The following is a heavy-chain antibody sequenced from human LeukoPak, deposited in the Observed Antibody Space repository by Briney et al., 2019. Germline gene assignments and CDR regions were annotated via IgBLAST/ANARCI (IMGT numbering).Heavy chain of an antibody. J-gene: IGHJ6*02. CDR1: GFTFSSYE. V-gene: IGHV3-48*03. Sequence: GGSLRLSCAAPGFTFSSYEMNWVRQAPGKGLEWVSYISSSGSTIYYADSVKGQFTISRDNAKNSLYLQMNSLRAEDTAVYYCARDGDYAYGMDVWGQGTTVTVSS. CDR2: ISSSGSTI. D-gene: IGHD4-17*01. CDR3: ARDGDYAYGMDV.